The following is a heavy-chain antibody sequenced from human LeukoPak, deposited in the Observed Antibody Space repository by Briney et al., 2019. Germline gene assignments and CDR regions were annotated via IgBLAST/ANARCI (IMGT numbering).Heavy chain of an antibody. CDR3: AKDAGIVPLEYFDY. CDR2: ISGSGGST. CDR1: GFTFSSYA. J-gene: IGHJ4*02. Sequence: GGSLRLSCAASGFTFSSYAMGWVRQAPGKGLEWVSAISGSGGSTYYADSVKGRSTISRDNSKNTLYLQMNSLRAEDTAVYYCAKDAGIVPLEYFDYWGQGTLVTASS. D-gene: IGHD1-26*01. V-gene: IGHV3-23*01.